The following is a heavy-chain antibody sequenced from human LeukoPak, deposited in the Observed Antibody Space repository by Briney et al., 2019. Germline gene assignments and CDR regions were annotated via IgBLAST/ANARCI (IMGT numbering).Heavy chain of an antibody. D-gene: IGHD2-2*01. CDR2: ISAYNGET. V-gene: IGHV1-18*01. J-gene: IGHJ4*02. Sequence: APVKVSCKASGYSFTNNGITWVRQAPGQGLEWMGGISAYNGETYYAQKLQGRVILTTETSTSTAYMELRSLRSDDTAVYYCARVPPSAFQLRSSDYWGQGTLVTVSS. CDR3: ARVPPSAFQLRSSDY. CDR1: GYSFTNNG.